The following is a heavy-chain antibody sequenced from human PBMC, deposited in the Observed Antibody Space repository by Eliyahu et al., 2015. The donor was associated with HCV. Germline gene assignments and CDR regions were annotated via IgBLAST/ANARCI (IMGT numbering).Heavy chain of an antibody. CDR3: ASGGGGIAVTGTGGWFDP. CDR2: IHYRGST. CDR1: XGSITTYY. Sequence: QVQLQESSPGLVKPSETLSLSCTVXXGSITTYYWSWIRQPPGKGLEWIGYIHYRGSTNYNPSLKSRVTISLDTSKNQFSLKLTSVTAADTAMYYCASGGGGIAVTGTGGWFDPWGQGTLVTVSS. V-gene: IGHV4-59*01. D-gene: IGHD6-19*01. J-gene: IGHJ5*02.